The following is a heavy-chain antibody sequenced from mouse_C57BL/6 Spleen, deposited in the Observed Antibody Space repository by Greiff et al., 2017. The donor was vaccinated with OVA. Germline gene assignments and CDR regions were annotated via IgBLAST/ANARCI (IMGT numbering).Heavy chain of an antibody. CDR3: ARLTFYYDYDGFFDY. Sequence: QVQLQQSGAELVKPGASVKLSCKASGYTFTSYWMHWVKQRPGQGLEWIGMIHPNSGSTNYNEKFKSKATLTVDKSSSTAYMQLSSLTSEDSAVYYCARLTFYYDYDGFFDYWGQGTTLTVSS. J-gene: IGHJ2*01. CDR1: GYTFTSYW. V-gene: IGHV1-64*01. D-gene: IGHD2-4*01. CDR2: IHPNSGST.